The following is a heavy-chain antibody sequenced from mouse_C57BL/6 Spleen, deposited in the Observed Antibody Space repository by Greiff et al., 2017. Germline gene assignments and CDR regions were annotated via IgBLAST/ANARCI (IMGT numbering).Heavy chain of an antibody. Sequence: QVQLQQPGAELVKPGASVKLSCKASGYTFTSYWMHWVKQRPGQGLEWIGMIHPNSGSTNYNEKFKSKATLTVDKSSSTAYMQLSSLTSEDSAVYYCITTVVAYYFDYWGQGTTLTVSS. CDR3: ITTVVAYYFDY. CDR2: IHPNSGST. J-gene: IGHJ2*01. D-gene: IGHD1-1*01. V-gene: IGHV1-64*01. CDR1: GYTFTSYW.